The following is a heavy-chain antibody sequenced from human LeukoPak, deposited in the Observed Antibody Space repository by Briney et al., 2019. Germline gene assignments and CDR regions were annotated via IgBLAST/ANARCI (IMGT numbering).Heavy chain of an antibody. CDR2: MNPNSGNT. V-gene: IGHV1-8*03. J-gene: IGHJ4*02. Sequence: ASVKVSCKASGYTFTSYDINWVRQATGQGLEWMGWMNPNSGNTGYAQKFQGRVTITADESTSTAYMELSSLRSEDTAVYYCAKIRHRAAAGIGLIDYWGQGTLVTVSS. D-gene: IGHD6-13*01. CDR1: GYTFTSYD. CDR3: AKIRHRAAAGIGLIDY.